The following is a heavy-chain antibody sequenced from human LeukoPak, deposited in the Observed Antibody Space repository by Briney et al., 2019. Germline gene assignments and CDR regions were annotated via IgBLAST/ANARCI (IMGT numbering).Heavy chain of an antibody. J-gene: IGHJ4*02. CDR3: ARMSRDGYNYYFDY. D-gene: IGHD5-24*01. V-gene: IGHV4-59*01. Sequence: SETLSLTCTASGGSMSSYYWSWIRQPPGKGLEWIGYIYYSGSTNYNPSLKSRVTISVDTSKNQFSLKLSSVTAADTAVYYCARMSRDGYNYYFDYWGQGTLVTVSS. CDR1: GGSMSSYY. CDR2: IYYSGST.